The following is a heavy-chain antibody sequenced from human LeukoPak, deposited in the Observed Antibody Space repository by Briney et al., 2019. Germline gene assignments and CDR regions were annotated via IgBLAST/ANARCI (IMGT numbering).Heavy chain of an antibody. CDR1: GGSISSYY. D-gene: IGHD6-19*01. J-gene: IGHJ4*02. V-gene: IGHV4-59*08. CDR3: ARVRSNGELVGDY. Sequence: SETLSLTCTVSGGSISSYYWSWIRQPPGKGLEWIGYIYYSGSTNYNPSLKSRVTISVDTSKNQFSLKLSSVTAADTAVYYCARVRSNGELVGDYWGQGTLVTVSS. CDR2: IYYSGST.